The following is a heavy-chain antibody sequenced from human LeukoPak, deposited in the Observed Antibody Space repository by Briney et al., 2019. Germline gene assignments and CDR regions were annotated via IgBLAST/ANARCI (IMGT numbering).Heavy chain of an antibody. CDR3: ARGESRVSICH. V-gene: IGHV4-30-4*01. J-gene: IGHJ4*02. CDR2: IYYSGST. CDR1: GGSISSGDYY. Sequence: SETLSLTCTVSGGSISSGDYYWSWIRQPPGKGLEWIGYIYYSGSTYYNPSLKSRVTISVDTSKNQFSLKLSSVTAADTALYYCARGESRVSICHWGQGTLVTVSS. D-gene: IGHD6-13*01.